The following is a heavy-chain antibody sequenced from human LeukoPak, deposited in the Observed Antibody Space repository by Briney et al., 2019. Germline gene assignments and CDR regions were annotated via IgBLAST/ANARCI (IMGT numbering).Heavy chain of an antibody. J-gene: IGHJ4*02. CDR1: GFTFSSNN. Sequence: GGSLRLSCAASGFTFSSNNMNWVRQAPGKGLVWVSRINNDGSITTYADSVKGRFSISRDNAKNTLYLQMNSLRAEDTAVYFCARVVSGWYYFDYWGQGTLVTVSS. D-gene: IGHD6-19*01. CDR2: INNDGSIT. V-gene: IGHV3-74*01. CDR3: ARVVSGWYYFDY.